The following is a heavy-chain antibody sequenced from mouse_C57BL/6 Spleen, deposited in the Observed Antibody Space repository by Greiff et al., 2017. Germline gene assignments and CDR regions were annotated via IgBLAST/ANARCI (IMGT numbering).Heavy chain of an antibody. CDR2: INPYNGDT. V-gene: IGHV1-20*01. D-gene: IGHD2-4*01. J-gene: IGHJ3*01. CDR1: GYSFTGYF. CDR3: ARSGADYDVPFAY. Sequence: VQLQQSGPELVKPGDSVKLSCKASGYSFTGYFMNWVMQSHGKSLEWIGRINPYNGDTFYNQKFKGKATLTVDNSSSTAHMELRSLTSEDSAVYYCARSGADYDVPFAYWGQGTLVTVSA.